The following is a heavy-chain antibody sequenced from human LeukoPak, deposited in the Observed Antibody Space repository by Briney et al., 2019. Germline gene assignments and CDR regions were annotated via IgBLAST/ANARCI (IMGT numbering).Heavy chain of an antibody. Sequence: PSETLSLTCAVYGGSFSGYYWSWIRQPPGKGLEWIGEINHSGSTNYNPSLKSRVTISVDTCKNQFSLKLSSVTAADTAVYYCARGAGYSSGWYGYWGQGTLVTVSS. V-gene: IGHV4-34*01. D-gene: IGHD6-19*01. CDR2: INHSGST. J-gene: IGHJ4*02. CDR1: GGSFSGYY. CDR3: ARGAGYSSGWYGY.